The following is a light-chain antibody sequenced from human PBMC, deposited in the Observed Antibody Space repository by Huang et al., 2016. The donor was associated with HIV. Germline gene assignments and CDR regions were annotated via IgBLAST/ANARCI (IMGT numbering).Light chain of an antibody. V-gene: IGKV3-11*01. J-gene: IGKJ4*01. CDR2: DAS. Sequence: IVLTQSPATLSLSPGERATLSCRASQSVNNYLAWYQHKPGQAPRLLIYDASSRATGIPGRCGGSGSGTDFTLTISSLEAEDVAVYYCQQRRNWLTFGEGTKVEIK. CDR1: QSVNNY. CDR3: QQRRNWLT.